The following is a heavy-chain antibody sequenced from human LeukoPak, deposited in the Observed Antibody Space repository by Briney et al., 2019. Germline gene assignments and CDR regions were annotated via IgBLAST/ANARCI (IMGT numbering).Heavy chain of an antibody. Sequence: VSVKVSCKASGYTFTGYYMHWVRQAPGQGLEWMGWINPNSGGTNYAQKFQGRVTMTRDTSISTAYMELSRLRSGDTAVYYCARGTGVWLQLRGFDYWGQGTLVTVSS. J-gene: IGHJ4*02. CDR3: ARGTGVWLQLRGFDY. D-gene: IGHD5-24*01. V-gene: IGHV1-2*02. CDR2: INPNSGGT. CDR1: GYTFTGYY.